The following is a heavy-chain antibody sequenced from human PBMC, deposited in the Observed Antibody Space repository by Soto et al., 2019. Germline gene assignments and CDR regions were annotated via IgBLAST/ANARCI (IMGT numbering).Heavy chain of an antibody. V-gene: IGHV4-30-2*01. J-gene: IGHJ3*02. CDR1: GASIYNGGYS. CDR3: ARIGYCSGGSCYNDAFDI. CDR2: IYHSGST. D-gene: IGHD2-15*01. Sequence: SETLSLTCSVSGASIYNGGYSWSWIRQPPGKGLEWIGYIYHSGSTYYNPSLKSRVTISVDRSKNQFSLKLSSVTAADTAVYYCARIGYCSGGSCYNDAFDIWGQGTMVTVSS.